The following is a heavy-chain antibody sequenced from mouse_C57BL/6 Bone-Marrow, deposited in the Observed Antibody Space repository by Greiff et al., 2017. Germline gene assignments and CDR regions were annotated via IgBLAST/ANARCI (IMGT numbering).Heavy chain of an antibody. CDR2: IYPRGGNA. CDR1: GYTFTSYG. V-gene: IGHV1-81*01. D-gene: IGHD1-1*01. Sequence: QVQLQQSGAELARPGASVTLSCTASGYTFTSYGISWVKQRPGQGLEWIGEIYPRGGNAYYNEKFKGKATLTADKSSSTAYMELRSLTSEDSAVYFCARHYGFAYWGQGTLVTVSA. CDR3: ARHYGFAY. J-gene: IGHJ3*01.